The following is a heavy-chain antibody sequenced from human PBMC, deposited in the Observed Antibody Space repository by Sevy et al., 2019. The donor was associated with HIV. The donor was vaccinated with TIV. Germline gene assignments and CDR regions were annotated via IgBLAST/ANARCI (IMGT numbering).Heavy chain of an antibody. CDR3: ARSINSRDYYYGMDV. CDR1: GFTFSSYS. V-gene: IGHV3-21*01. CDR2: ISSSSTYI. Sequence: GGSLRLSCAASGFTFSSYSRIWVRQAPGKGLEWVSTISSSSTYIYYADSVKGRFTISRDYAKNSLYLQMNSLRAEDTAVYYCARSINSRDYYYGMDVWGQRTTVTVSS. J-gene: IGHJ6*02. D-gene: IGHD1-20*01.